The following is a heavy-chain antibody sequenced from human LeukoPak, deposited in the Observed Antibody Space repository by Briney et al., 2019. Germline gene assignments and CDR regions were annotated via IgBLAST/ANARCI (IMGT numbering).Heavy chain of an antibody. Sequence: PGRSLRLSCAASGFTFDDYAMHWVRHAPGKGLEWVSGIGWNSGSIGYEDSVKGRFTISRDNAKNSLYLQMNSLRAADMALSYCEKGKYDFWGGNVFDYGGRGPPVPVSS. CDR2: IGWNSGSI. CDR3: EKGKYDFWGGNVFDY. V-gene: IGHV3-9*03. D-gene: IGHD3-3*01. CDR1: GFTFDDYA. J-gene: IGHJ4*02.